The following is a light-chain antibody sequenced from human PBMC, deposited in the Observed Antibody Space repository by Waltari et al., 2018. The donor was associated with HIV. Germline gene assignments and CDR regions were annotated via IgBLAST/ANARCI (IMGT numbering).Light chain of an antibody. V-gene: IGLV3-1*01. CDR2: QDS. Sequence: SYELTQPPSVSVSPGQTASITCSGDKLGDKYACWYQPKPGQSPVLVIYQDSKRPSGIPERFSGSNSGNTATLTISGTQAMDEADYYCQAWDSSTRDVVFGGGTKLTVL. CDR3: QAWDSSTRDVV. J-gene: IGLJ2*01. CDR1: KLGDKY.